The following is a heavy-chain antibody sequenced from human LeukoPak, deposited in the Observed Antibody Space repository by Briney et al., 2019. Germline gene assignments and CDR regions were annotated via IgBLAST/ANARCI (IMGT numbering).Heavy chain of an antibody. J-gene: IGHJ3*02. D-gene: IGHD6-13*01. V-gene: IGHV3-48*03. Sequence: RGSLRLSCAASGFTFSNYEMNWVRQAPGEGQEWVSYISSSGSTKHYADSVKGRFTISRDNAKNSLYLQMNGLRAEDTAVYDWAREGSSGSWYFDAFDIWGQGTVVTVSS. CDR1: GFTFSNYE. CDR2: ISSSGSTK. CDR3: AREGSSGSWYFDAFDI.